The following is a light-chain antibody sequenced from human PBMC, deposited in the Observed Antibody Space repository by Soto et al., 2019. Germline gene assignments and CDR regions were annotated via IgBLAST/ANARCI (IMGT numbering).Light chain of an antibody. V-gene: IGKV1-39*01. CDR1: QSISTY. CDR2: GAS. J-gene: IGKJ5*01. Sequence: DIQMTQSPSSLSASVGDRVTFTCRASQSISTYLNWYEQKPGKAPNLLIYGASNLQSGVPSRFSGGGSGTDFTLEISRVETDDVGIYYCMQSTQLPPTFGQGTDWRL. CDR3: MQSTQLPPT.